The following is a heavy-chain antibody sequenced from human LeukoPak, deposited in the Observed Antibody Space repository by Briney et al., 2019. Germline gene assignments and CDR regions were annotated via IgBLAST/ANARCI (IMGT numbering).Heavy chain of an antibody. CDR1: GSTFTGYY. Sequence: GASVKVSCKASGSTFTGYYMHWVRQAPGQGLEWMGRINPNSGGTNYAQKFQGRVTMTRDTSISTAYMELSRLRSDDTAVYYCARVAYDYVWGSYRIFDYWGQGTLVTVSS. J-gene: IGHJ4*02. CDR2: INPNSGGT. D-gene: IGHD3-16*02. CDR3: ARVAYDYVWGSYRIFDY. V-gene: IGHV1-2*06.